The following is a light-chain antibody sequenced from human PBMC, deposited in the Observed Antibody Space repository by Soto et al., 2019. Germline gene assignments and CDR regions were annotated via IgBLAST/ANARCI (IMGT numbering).Light chain of an antibody. CDR3: QQTYRTPLT. CDR2: AAS. J-gene: IGKJ4*01. V-gene: IGKV1-39*01. CDR1: QYIGRY. Sequence: DIQMTQSPSSLSSSVGDRVTITCRAGQYIGRYLNWYQQKPGKAPKLLIYAASSLDSGIPSRFSSSGSETDFTLTISSLQPEDFATYSCQQTYRTPLTFGGGTKVEIK.